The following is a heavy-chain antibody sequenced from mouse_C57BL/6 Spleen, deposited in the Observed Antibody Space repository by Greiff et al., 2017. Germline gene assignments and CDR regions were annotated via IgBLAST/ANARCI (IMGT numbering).Heavy chain of an antibody. CDR2: IHPNSGST. J-gene: IGHJ2*01. CDR1: GYTFTSYW. V-gene: IGHV1-64*01. Sequence: QVQLQQPGAELVKPGASVKLSCKASGYTFTSYWMHWVKQRPGQGLEWIGMIHPNSGSTNYNEKFKSKATLTVDKSSSTAYMQLSSLTSEDSAVYYCARPGSSDGNYFDYWGQGTTLTVSS. CDR3: ARPGSSDGNYFDY. D-gene: IGHD1-1*01.